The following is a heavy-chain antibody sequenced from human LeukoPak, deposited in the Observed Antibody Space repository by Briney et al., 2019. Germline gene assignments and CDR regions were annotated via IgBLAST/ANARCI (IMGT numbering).Heavy chain of an antibody. CDR1: GFTFSSYA. V-gene: IGHV3-30-3*01. CDR3: ARDGYTVDAFDI. Sequence: GGSLRLSCAASGFTFSSYAMHWVRQAPGKGLEWVAVISYDGSNKYYADSVKGRFTISRDNSKNTLYLQMNSLRAEDTAVYYCARDGYTVDAFDIWGQGTMVTVSS. D-gene: IGHD5-24*01. J-gene: IGHJ3*02. CDR2: ISYDGSNK.